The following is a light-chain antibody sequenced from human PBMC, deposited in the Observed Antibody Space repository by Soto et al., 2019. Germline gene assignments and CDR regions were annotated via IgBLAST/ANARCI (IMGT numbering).Light chain of an antibody. CDR2: GAS. CDR1: QSVGSN. CDR3: QQYNDWPWT. J-gene: IGKJ1*01. V-gene: IGKV3-15*01. Sequence: EIVLTQSPATLSVSPGDRVTLSCRASQSVGSNLAWCQQKPGQAPRLLIYGASTRATGIPARFSGSGSGTEFTLTIGSLQSEDFAVYYCQQYNDWPWTFGRGTKVDIK.